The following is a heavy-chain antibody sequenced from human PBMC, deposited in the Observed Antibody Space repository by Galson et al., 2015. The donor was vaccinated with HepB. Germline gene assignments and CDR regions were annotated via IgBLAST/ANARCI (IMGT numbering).Heavy chain of an antibody. D-gene: IGHD3-22*01. CDR3: ARDLSYYDSSGFLDY. CDR1: GFTFSSYS. V-gene: IGHV3-48*04. J-gene: IGHJ4*02. CDR2: ISSSSSTI. Sequence: SLRLSCAASGFTFSSYSMNWVRQAPGKGLEWVSYISSSSSTIYYADSVKGRFTISRDNAKNSLYLQMNSLRAEDTAVYYCARDLSYYDSSGFLDYWGQGTLVTVSS.